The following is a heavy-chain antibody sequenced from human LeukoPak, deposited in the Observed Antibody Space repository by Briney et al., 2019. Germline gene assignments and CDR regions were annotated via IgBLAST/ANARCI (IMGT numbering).Heavy chain of an antibody. CDR2: ISYDGSNK. J-gene: IGHJ4*02. CDR1: GFTFSSYG. Sequence: PGRSLRLSCAASGFTFSSYGMHWVRQAPGKGLEWVAVISYDGSNKYYADSVKGRFTISRDNSKNTLYLQMNSLRAEDTALYYCARGLRDYFDYWGQGTLVTVSS. CDR3: ARGLRDYFDY. V-gene: IGHV3-30*03.